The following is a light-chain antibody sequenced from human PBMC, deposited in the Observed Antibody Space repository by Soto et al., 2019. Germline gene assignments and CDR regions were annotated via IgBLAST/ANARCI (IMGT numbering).Light chain of an antibody. V-gene: IGKV1-6*01. CDR1: QGIRND. CDR2: AAS. Sequence: AIQMTQSPSSLSASVGDRVTITCRASQGIRNDLGWYQQKPGKAPKLLIYAASSLQSGVPSRFSGCGSGTDFTRTISSRQPEDFATYYCLQDYNYPRTFGQGTKLEIK. CDR3: LQDYNYPRT. J-gene: IGKJ2*01.